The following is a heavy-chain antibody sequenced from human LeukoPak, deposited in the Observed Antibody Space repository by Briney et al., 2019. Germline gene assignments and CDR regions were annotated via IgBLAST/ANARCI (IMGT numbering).Heavy chain of an antibody. J-gene: IGHJ4*02. Sequence: SETLSLTCTVSGGSISPYYWSWIRQPPGKGLEWIGYIYYRGSTNYNPSLKSRVTISVDTSKNQFSLKLSSVTAADTAVYYCARLDYNYGRDYWGQGTLVTVSS. D-gene: IGHD5-18*01. CDR2: IYYRGST. CDR3: ARLDYNYGRDY. CDR1: GGSISPYY. V-gene: IGHV4-59*08.